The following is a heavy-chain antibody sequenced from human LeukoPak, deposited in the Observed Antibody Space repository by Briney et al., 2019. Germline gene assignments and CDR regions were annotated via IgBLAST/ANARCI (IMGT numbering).Heavy chain of an antibody. Sequence: ASVKVSCKASGYTFTTYYIHWLRQVPGQGLEWMGIMNPSGDITKYAQKFQGRVTMTRDMSTSTVCMEMSRLTSDDTAVYFCARDQDCGGGTCLSLNWFDPWGQGTLVTVSS. D-gene: IGHD2-15*01. CDR1: GYTFTTYY. V-gene: IGHV1-46*01. CDR3: ARDQDCGGGTCLSLNWFDP. J-gene: IGHJ5*02. CDR2: MNPSGDIT.